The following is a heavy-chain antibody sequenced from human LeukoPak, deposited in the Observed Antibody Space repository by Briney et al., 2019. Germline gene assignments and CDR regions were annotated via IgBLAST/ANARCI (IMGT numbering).Heavy chain of an antibody. CDR1: GGTFSSYA. D-gene: IGHD3-3*01. Sequence: ASVKVSCKASGGTFSSYAISWVRQAPGQGLEWMGRIIPIFGTANYAQKFRGRVTITTDESTSTAYMELSSLRSEDTAVYYCARHYDFWSGYYHYYYYYMDVWGKGTTVTVSS. V-gene: IGHV1-69*05. CDR3: ARHYDFWSGYYHYYYYYMDV. J-gene: IGHJ6*03. CDR2: IIPIFGTA.